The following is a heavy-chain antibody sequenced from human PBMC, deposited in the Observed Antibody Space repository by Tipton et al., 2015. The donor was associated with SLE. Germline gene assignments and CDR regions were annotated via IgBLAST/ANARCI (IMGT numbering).Heavy chain of an antibody. CDR3: ARAGDADAFDI. J-gene: IGHJ3*02. CDR1: GFTFSSYS. V-gene: IGHV3-21*03. CDR2: ISSSSSYI. Sequence: SLRLSCAASGFTFSSYSINWVRQAPGKGLEWVSSISSSSSYIYYTDSVKGRFTISRDNAKNSLYLQMNSLRAEDTAVYYCARAGDADAFDIWGQGTMVTVSS. D-gene: IGHD3-16*01.